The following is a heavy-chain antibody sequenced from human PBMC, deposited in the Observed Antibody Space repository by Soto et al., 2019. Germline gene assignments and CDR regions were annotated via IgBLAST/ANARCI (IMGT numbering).Heavy chain of an antibody. Sequence: QLQLQESGPGLVKPSETLSLTCTVSGGSFSSRSYYWGWIRQPPGNGLEWIGSIYDSGSTYYNPSLKSRVSISVDTSNNQLSLRQYSWPAADTAVYYCARHNEATTIGSFYVDYWGQGTLVTAYS. D-gene: IGHD5-12*01. CDR2: IYDSGST. CDR3: ARHNEATTIGSFYVDY. V-gene: IGHV4-39*01. J-gene: IGHJ4*02. CDR1: GGSFSSRSYY.